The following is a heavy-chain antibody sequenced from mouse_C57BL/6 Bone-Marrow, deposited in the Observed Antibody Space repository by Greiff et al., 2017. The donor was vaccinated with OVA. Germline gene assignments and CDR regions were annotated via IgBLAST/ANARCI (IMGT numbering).Heavy chain of an antibody. CDR3: AVSFYAMDY. CDR2: IDPSDSYT. CDR1: GYTFTSYW. Sequence: QVQLKQPGAELVMPGASVKLSCKASGYTFTSYWMHWVKQRPGQGLEWIGEIDPSDSYTNYNQKFKGKSTLTVDKSSSTAYMQLSSLTSEDSAVYYCAVSFYAMDYWGQGTSVTVSS. V-gene: IGHV1-69*01. D-gene: IGHD6-2*01. J-gene: IGHJ4*01.